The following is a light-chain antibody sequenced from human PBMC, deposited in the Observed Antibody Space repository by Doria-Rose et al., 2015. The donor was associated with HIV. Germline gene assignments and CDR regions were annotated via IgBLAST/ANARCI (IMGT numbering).Light chain of an antibody. CDR1: QSFSSTY. Sequence: TQSPGTLSLSPGARATLSCRASQSFSSTYLAWYQQKPGQAPSLLIYDGSNRATGIPDRFSASGSGTDFTLTINRLEPEDFALYCCHQYGTSWTFGQGTKVEV. CDR2: DGS. V-gene: IGKV3-20*01. CDR3: HQYGTSWT. J-gene: IGKJ1*01.